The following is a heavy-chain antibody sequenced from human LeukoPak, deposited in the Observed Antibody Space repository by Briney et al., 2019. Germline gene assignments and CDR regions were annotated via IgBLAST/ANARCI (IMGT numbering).Heavy chain of an antibody. D-gene: IGHD2-21*01. V-gene: IGHV4-61*02. J-gene: IGHJ1*01. CDR1: GDTIGSGSYY. Sequence: SETLSLTCTVSGDTIGSGSYYWTWLRQPAGKGLEWIGRIYTTGLTNYSPSLRSRVTISIDTSRNQFSLKLTSVTAADTAVYYCARAAAIVRYFHNWGQGTLVTVSS. CDR3: ARAAAIVRYFHN. CDR2: IYTTGLT.